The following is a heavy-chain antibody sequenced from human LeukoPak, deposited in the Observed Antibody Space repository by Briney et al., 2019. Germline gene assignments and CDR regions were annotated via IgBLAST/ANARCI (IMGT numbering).Heavy chain of an antibody. CDR3: ARLSYVATPAAFDI. CDR2: INHSGST. V-gene: IGHV4-34*01. Sequence: SETLSLTCAVYGRSFSGYYWSWIRQPPGKGLEWIGEINHSGSTNYNPSLKSRVTISVDTSKNQFSLKLSSVTAADTAVYYCARLSYVATPAAFDIWGQGTMVTVSS. D-gene: IGHD2-15*01. CDR1: GRSFSGYY. J-gene: IGHJ3*02.